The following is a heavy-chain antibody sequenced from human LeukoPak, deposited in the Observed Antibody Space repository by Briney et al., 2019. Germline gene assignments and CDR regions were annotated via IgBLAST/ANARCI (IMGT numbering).Heavy chain of an antibody. V-gene: IGHV3-23*01. D-gene: IGHD2-2*01. Sequence: GGSLRLSCAASGFTFSSYAMSWVRQAPGKGLEWVSAISGSGGSTYYADSVKGRFTISRDNSKNTLYLQMNSLRAEDTAVYYCRKKVSGSSTSSTTFFQPWGRAPLVTASS. CDR2: ISGSGGST. CDR1: GFTFSSYA. J-gene: IGHJ1*01. CDR3: RKKVSGSSTSSTTFFQP.